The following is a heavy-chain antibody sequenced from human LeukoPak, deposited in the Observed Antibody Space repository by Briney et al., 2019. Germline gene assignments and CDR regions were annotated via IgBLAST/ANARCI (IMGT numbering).Heavy chain of an antibody. CDR2: ISHDGSDK. D-gene: IGHD4-17*01. J-gene: IGHJ3*02. CDR1: GFTLKIYP. CDR3: AREGVQTTVDAFDI. Sequence: GGSLRLSCAASGFTLKIYPMHWVRQAPGKGLEWLSAISHDGSDKNNADSVKGRVIISRDNSKNTVYLQLNSLRPEDTAMYYCAREGVQTTVDAFDIWGLGTMVIVSS. V-gene: IGHV3-30*04.